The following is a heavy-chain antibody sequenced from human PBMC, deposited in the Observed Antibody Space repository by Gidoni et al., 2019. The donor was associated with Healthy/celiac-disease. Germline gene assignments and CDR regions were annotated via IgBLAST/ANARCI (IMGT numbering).Heavy chain of an antibody. J-gene: IGHJ4*02. Sequence: QVQLVESGGGVVQPGRSLRPSCAASGFTFSSYGMHWVRQAPGKGLEWVAVISYDGSNKYYADSVKGRFTISRDNSKNTLYLQMNSLRAEDTAVYYCARDSARPFDYWGQGTLVTVSS. CDR2: ISYDGSNK. CDR3: ARDSARPFDY. V-gene: IGHV3-30*03. CDR1: GFTFSSYG.